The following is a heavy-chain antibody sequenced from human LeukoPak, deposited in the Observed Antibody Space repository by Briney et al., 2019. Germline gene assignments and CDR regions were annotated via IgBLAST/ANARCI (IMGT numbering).Heavy chain of an antibody. CDR1: GITLSNYG. Sequence: GGSLRLSCAVSGITLSNYGMTWVRQAPGKGLEWVAGTSGSAGGTNYADSVKGRFTISRDNAKNTLYLQMNSLRAEDTAVYFCAKRGVVIRVFLVGFHKEAYYFDSWGQGALVTVSS. D-gene: IGHD3-10*01. CDR2: TSGSAGGT. V-gene: IGHV3-23*01. J-gene: IGHJ4*02. CDR3: AKRGVVIRVFLVGFHKEAYYFDS.